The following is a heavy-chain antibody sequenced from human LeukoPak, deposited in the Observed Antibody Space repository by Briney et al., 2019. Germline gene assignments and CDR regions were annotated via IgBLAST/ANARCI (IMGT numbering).Heavy chain of an antibody. J-gene: IGHJ4*02. D-gene: IGHD1-26*01. CDR1: GGSISSSSYY. CDR3: ARQGYVVGVTNFQDY. V-gene: IGHV4-39*01. Sequence: PSETLSLTCTVSGGSISSSSYYWGWIRQPPGKGLEWIGSIYYSGSTYYNPSLKSRVTISVDTSKNQFSLKLSSVTVVDTAVYYCARQGYVVGVTNFQDYWSQGTLVTVSS. CDR2: IYYSGST.